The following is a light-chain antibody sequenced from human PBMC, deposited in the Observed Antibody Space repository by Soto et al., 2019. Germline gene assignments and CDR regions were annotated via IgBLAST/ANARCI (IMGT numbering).Light chain of an antibody. Sequence: DIQMTQSPSSLSASVGDRVAITCRASQGIRSYLAWYQQKPGRAPKLLMYIASTLQTGVPSRFSGSGSGTEFTLTISSLQPDDFATYYCQQYNSYSWTFGQGTKVDIK. CDR3: QQYNSYSWT. CDR1: QGIRSY. J-gene: IGKJ1*01. V-gene: IGKV1-9*01. CDR2: IAS.